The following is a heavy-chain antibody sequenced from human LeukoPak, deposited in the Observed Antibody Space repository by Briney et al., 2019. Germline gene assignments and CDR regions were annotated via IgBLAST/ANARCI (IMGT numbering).Heavy chain of an antibody. D-gene: IGHD3-9*01. V-gene: IGHV1-18*01. CDR2: ISAYNGNT. J-gene: IGHJ5*02. CDR3: ARDRDPEAYYDILT. Sequence: VASVKVSCKASGGTFSSYAISWVRQAPGQGLEWMGWISAYNGNTNYAQKLQGRVTMTTDTSTSTAYMELRSLRSDDTAVYYCARDRDPEAYYDILTWGQGTLVTVSS. CDR1: GGTFSSYA.